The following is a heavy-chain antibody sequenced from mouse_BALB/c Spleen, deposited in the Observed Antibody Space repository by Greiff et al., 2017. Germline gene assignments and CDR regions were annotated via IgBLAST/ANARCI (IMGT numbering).Heavy chain of an antibody. CDR3: ARDAHYYVRGFAY. Sequence: EVKLVESGGGLVQPGGSLRLSCATSGFTFTDYYMSWVRQPPGKALEWLGFIRNKANGYKTEYSASVTGRFTISSDNSKSILYLQMNTLRSEDSSTYYCARDAHYYVRGFAYWGQGTLVTVSA. CDR2: IRNKANGYKT. CDR1: GFTFTDYY. D-gene: IGHD1-1*01. V-gene: IGHV7-3*02. J-gene: IGHJ3*01.